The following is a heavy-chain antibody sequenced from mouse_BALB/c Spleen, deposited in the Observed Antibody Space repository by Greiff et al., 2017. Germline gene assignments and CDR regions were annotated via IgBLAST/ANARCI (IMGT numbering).Heavy chain of an antibody. D-gene: IGHD2-4*01. V-gene: IGHV7-3*02. CDR3: ARDPSLITTYYAMDY. Sequence: EVQLVESGGGLVQPGGSLRLSCATSGFTFTDYYMSWVRQPPGKALEWLGFIRNKANGYTTEYSASVKGRFTISRDNSQSILYLQMNTLRAEDSATYYCARDPSLITTYYAMDYWGQGTSVTVSS. J-gene: IGHJ4*01. CDR2: IRNKANGYTT. CDR1: GFTFTDYY.